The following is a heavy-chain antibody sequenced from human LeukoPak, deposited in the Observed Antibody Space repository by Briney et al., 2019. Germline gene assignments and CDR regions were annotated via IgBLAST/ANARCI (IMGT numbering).Heavy chain of an antibody. J-gene: IGHJ4*02. V-gene: IGHV3-74*01. CDR2: INNDGSDT. CDR3: ARDGVLRGAMAESLDY. Sequence: GGSLRLSCAASGFTFRSYWMHWVRQTPGKGLVWVSHINNDGSDTSYADSVKGRFTITRDNAKNTLFLQMNSLRAEDTAVYYCARDGVLRGAMAESLDYWGQGTLVTVSS. CDR1: GFTFRSYW. D-gene: IGHD3-10*01.